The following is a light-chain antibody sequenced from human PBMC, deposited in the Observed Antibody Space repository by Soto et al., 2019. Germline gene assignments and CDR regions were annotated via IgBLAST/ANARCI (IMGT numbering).Light chain of an antibody. Sequence: DIQMTQSPSILSASVGDRVTITCRASQSISNYLNWYQQKPGKAPKLLIFAASSLQSGVPSRFSGSGSGTNFTLTISSLQPEDFAAYYCQQSYSAPITFGQGTRLEI. CDR3: QQSYSAPIT. J-gene: IGKJ5*01. CDR1: QSISNY. V-gene: IGKV1-39*01. CDR2: AAS.